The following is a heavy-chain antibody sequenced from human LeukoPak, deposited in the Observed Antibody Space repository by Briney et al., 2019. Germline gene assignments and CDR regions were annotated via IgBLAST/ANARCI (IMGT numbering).Heavy chain of an antibody. Sequence: SVKVSCKASGGTFSSYAISWVRQAPGQGLEWMGRFIPILGIANYAQKFQGRVTITADKSTSTAYMELSSLRSEDTAVYYCARGPRSKVVAPTFDYWGQGTLVTVSS. J-gene: IGHJ4*02. CDR2: FIPILGIA. V-gene: IGHV1-69*04. CDR3: ARGPRSKVVAPTFDY. CDR1: GGTFSSYA. D-gene: IGHD2-15*01.